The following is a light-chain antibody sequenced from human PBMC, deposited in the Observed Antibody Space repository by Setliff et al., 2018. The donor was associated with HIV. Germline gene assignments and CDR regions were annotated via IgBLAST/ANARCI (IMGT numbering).Light chain of an antibody. CDR1: TGAVTSGHY. V-gene: IGLV7-46*01. CDR3: LFSYRGARV. CDR2: DTT. Sequence: QAVVTQEPSLTVSPGGTVTLTCGSSTGAVTSGHYPHWFQQKPGQAPRTLIYDTTNKHSWTPARFSGSLLGGKTALTLSGAQPDNEADNYWLFSYRGARVFGGGTKVTVL. J-gene: IGLJ3*02.